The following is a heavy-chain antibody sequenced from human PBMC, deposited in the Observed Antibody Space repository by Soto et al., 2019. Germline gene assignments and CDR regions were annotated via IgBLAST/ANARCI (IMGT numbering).Heavy chain of an antibody. Sequence: ASVKVSCKASGYTFTSYGISWVRPAPLQGLEWMGWLSAYNGNTNYAQKLQGRVTMTTDTSTSTAYMELRSLRSDDTAVYYCARDAHYDFWSGYYTGMSPLHFDYWGQGTRVTVSS. CDR3: ARDAHYDFWSGYYTGMSPLHFDY. D-gene: IGHD3-3*01. CDR1: GYTFTSYG. V-gene: IGHV1-18*04. CDR2: LSAYNGNT. J-gene: IGHJ4*02.